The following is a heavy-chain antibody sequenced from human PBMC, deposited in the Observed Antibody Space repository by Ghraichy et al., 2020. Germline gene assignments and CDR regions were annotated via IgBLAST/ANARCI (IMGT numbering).Heavy chain of an antibody. V-gene: IGHV4-39*01. D-gene: IGHD3-22*01. CDR2: IYYTGST. CDR1: GGSISSSTYY. J-gene: IGHJ5*02. Sequence: SETLSLTCTVSGGSISSSTYYWGWIRQPPGKGLEWIGSIYYTGSTYYNPSLKSRVTISVDTSKNQFSLKLSSVTAADTAVYYCARRGSYYDSSGLEWFDPWGQGTLVTVSS. CDR3: ARRGSYYDSSGLEWFDP.